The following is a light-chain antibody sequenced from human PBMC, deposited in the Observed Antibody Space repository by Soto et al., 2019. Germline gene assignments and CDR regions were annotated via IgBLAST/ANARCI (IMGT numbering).Light chain of an antibody. CDR1: QSLIHSDGNTY. CDR3: MQGTHWPRT. J-gene: IGKJ1*01. Sequence: DVVMTQSPLSLPVTLGQPASISCRSSQSLIHSDGNTYLSWFQQRPGQSPRRLIYEVSDRDSGVPERFTGSGSGTDFTLKISRVEAEDVGVYYCMQGTHWPRTFGQGTEVEIK. CDR2: EVS. V-gene: IGKV2-30*02.